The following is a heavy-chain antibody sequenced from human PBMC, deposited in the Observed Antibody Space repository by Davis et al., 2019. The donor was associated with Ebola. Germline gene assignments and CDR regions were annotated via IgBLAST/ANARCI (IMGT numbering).Heavy chain of an antibody. V-gene: IGHV1-46*01. CDR3: ARESSNSNWFDP. CDR1: GYTFTGYY. D-gene: IGHD4-11*01. J-gene: IGHJ5*02. CDR2: IYPSGGST. Sequence: ASVKVSCKASGYTFTGYYMHWVRQAPGQGLEWMGIIYPSGGSTSYAQKFQGRVTMTRDTSTSTVYMELSSLRSEDTAVYYCARESSNSNWFDPWGQGTLVTVSS.